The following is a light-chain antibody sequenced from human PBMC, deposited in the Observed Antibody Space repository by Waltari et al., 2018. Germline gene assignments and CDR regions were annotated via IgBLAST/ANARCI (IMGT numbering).Light chain of an antibody. CDR1: QSVSSN. CDR2: GAS. V-gene: IGKV3-15*01. Sequence: SPGERATLSCRASQSVSSNLAWYQQKPGQALRLLIYGASTRATGIPGRFGGSGSGTEFTLTISRLQSEDFAVYYCQQYSNWPYTFGQGTKLEIK. CDR3: QQYSNWPYT. J-gene: IGKJ2*01.